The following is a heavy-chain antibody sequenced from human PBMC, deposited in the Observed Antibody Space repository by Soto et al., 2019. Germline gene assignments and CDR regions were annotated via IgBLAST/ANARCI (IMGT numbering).Heavy chain of an antibody. V-gene: IGHV4-59*01. D-gene: IGHD6-19*01. CDR1: GGSSSRNY. Sequence: QVQLQESGPGLVRPSETLSLTCTVSGGSSSRNYWNWIGEPPGKGLEWIVYGYDTGSINYNPSLKSTVTISVDTSKNQFSLKLISVLSADTADYYCARECLQWLAPGFDYWGQRTLVTLSS. CDR2: GYDTGSI. CDR3: ARECLQWLAPGFDY. J-gene: IGHJ4*02.